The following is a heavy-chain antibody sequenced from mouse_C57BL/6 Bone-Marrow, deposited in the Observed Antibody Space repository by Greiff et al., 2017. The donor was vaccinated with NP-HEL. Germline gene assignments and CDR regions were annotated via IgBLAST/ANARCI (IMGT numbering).Heavy chain of an antibody. Sequence: LQESGAELARPGASVKLSCKASGYTFTSYGISWVKQRTGQGLEWIGEIYPRSGNTYYNEKFKGKATLTADKSSSTAYMELRSLTSEDSAVYFCARVTPNYGSTLRTDYFDYWGQGTTLTVSS. J-gene: IGHJ2*01. V-gene: IGHV1-81*01. CDR1: GYTFTSYG. D-gene: IGHD1-1*01. CDR3: ARVTPNYGSTLRTDYFDY. CDR2: IYPRSGNT.